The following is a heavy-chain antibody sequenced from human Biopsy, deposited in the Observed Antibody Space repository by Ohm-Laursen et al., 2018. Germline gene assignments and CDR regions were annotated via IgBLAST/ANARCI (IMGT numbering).Heavy chain of an antibody. CDR2: IYYRGNT. D-gene: IGHD2-15*01. CDR1: GGPISSNYYY. Sequence: SDTLSLTCTVSGGPISSNYYYWGWIRQPPGKGLEWIESIYYRGNTNYNPSLKSRVTISVDTSKNQFSLKLSSATAADTAVFHCARHGSQGYCTGGSCVDYWGQGALVTVSS. V-gene: IGHV4-39*01. J-gene: IGHJ4*02. CDR3: ARHGSQGYCTGGSCVDY.